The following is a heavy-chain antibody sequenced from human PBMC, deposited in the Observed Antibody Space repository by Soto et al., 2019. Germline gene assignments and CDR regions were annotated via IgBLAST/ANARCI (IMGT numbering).Heavy chain of an antibody. V-gene: IGHV3-23*01. CDR1: GFTFSSYA. D-gene: IGHD1-26*01. CDR3: AKRRGAGGHLDY. CDR2: VSIGGST. J-gene: IGHJ4*02. Sequence: DVQLLESGGGLVQPEGSLRPSCADSGFTFSSYAMGWVRQGPGKGLEWVAVVSIGGSTHYADSVRGRFTISRDNSKNTLSLQMNSLTAEDTAVYFCAKRRGAGGHLDYWSQGALVPVSS.